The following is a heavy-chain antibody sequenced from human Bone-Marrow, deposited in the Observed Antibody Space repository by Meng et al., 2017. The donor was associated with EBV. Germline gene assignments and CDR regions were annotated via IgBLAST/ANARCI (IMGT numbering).Heavy chain of an antibody. V-gene: IGHV3-74*01. CDR3: ARTTGLSFDY. J-gene: IGHJ4*02. D-gene: IGHD4-17*01. CDR1: GFTLSSYW. CDR2: INSDGRST. Sequence: EVQLAESGGGLVQPGGSLRLSCAASGFTLSSYWMHWVRQAPGKGLMWVSRINSDGRSTDYADSVKGRFTISRDNAKNTLYLQMSSLRAEDTAVYYCARTTGLSFDYWGQGTLVTVSS.